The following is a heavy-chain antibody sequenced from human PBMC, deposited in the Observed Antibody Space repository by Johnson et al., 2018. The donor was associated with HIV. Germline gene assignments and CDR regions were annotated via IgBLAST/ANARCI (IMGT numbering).Heavy chain of an antibody. V-gene: IGHV3-30*03. J-gene: IGHJ3*02. D-gene: IGHD1-1*01. CDR1: GFIFSGFG. Sequence: QVQLVESGGGVVQPGKSLRLSCAASGFIFSGFGLHWVRQAPGKGLEWVASISYDGGNKYYADSVRGRITISRDNSKNTLYLQMNSLRAEDTAVYYCARYIILYWKAFDIWGQVTMVTVSS. CDR3: ARYIILYWKAFDI. CDR2: ISYDGGNK.